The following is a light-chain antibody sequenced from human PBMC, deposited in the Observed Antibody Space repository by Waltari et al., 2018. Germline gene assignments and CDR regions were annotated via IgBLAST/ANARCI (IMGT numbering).Light chain of an antibody. CDR3: QQSYTAPFT. Sequence: DIQMTQSPPSLSASVGDRVTITCRATQCISTSLNWYQHKAGKAPKLLIYAASTLERGVPSRFSGSGSGTDFTLTINSLRPEDFATYYCQQSYTAPFTFGPGTRVDLK. CDR1: QCISTS. J-gene: IGKJ3*01. V-gene: IGKV1-39*01. CDR2: AAS.